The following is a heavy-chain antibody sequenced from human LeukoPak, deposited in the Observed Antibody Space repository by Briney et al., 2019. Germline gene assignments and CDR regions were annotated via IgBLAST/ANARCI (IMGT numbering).Heavy chain of an antibody. D-gene: IGHD2-8*01. CDR2: ISYDGSNK. CDR3: ARDRLYLRVEGLDY. V-gene: IGHV3-30-3*01. Sequence: PGRSLRLSCAASGFTFSSYAMHWVRQAPGKGLEWVAVISYDGSNKYYADSVKGRFTISRDNSKNTLYLQTNSLRAEDTAVYYCARDRLYLRVEGLDYWGQGTLVTVSS. CDR1: GFTFSSYA. J-gene: IGHJ4*02.